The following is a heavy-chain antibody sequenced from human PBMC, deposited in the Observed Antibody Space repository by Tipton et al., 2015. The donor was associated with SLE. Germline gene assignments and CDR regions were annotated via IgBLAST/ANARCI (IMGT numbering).Heavy chain of an antibody. Sequence: LSLTCTISGGSFSSHSWNWIRQPPGKGLEWVSHISGPGVDTYYADSVKGHFTISRDNSKSTLYLQMNSLRPEDTAVYYCAKDGPSKGARPWHFDLWGRGTLVTVSS. J-gene: IGHJ2*01. CDR3: AKDGPSKGARPWHFDL. D-gene: IGHD3-16*01. CDR2: ISGPGVDT. V-gene: IGHV3-23*01. CDR1: GGSFSSHS.